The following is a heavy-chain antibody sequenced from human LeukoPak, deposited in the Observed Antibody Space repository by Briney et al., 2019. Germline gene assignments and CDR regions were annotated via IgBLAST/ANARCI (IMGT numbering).Heavy chain of an antibody. V-gene: IGHV4-59*08. CDR2: IYYSGST. CDR1: GGSISSYY. J-gene: IGHJ6*02. CDR3: ARQGVGYSGYGSKRYYSGMDV. Sequence: SETLSLTCSVSGGSISSYYWSWIRQPPGKGLEWIGYIYYSGSTSYNPSLKSRVTISVDTSKNQFSLKLSSVTAADTAVYYCARQGVGYSGYGSKRYYSGMDVWGQGTTVTVSS. D-gene: IGHD5-12*01.